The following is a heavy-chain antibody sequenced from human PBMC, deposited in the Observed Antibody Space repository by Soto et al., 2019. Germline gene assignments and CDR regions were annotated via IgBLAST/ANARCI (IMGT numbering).Heavy chain of an antibody. CDR1: GFTVSSNY. Sequence: PGGSLRLSCAASGFTVSSNYMSWVRQAPGKGLEWVSVIYSGGSTYYADSVKGRFTISRDNSKNTLYLQMSSLRAEDTAVYYCVKEGYYYDSSGYYYGWFDPWGQGTLVTVSS. J-gene: IGHJ5*02. CDR2: IYSGGST. V-gene: IGHV3-66*01. CDR3: VKEGYYYDSSGYYYGWFDP. D-gene: IGHD3-22*01.